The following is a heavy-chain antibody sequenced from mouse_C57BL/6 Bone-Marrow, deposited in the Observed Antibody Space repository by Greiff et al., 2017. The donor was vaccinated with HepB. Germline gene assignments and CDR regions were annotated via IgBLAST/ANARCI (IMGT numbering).Heavy chain of an antibody. CDR2: IDPENGDT. V-gene: IGHV14-4*01. Sequence: EVKLLESGAELVRPGASVKLSCTASGFNIKDDYMHWVKQRPEQGLEWIGWIDPENGDTEYASKFQGKATITADTSSNTAYLQLSSLTSEDTAVYYCTTMEVVPFDYWGQGTTLTVSS. D-gene: IGHD1-1*01. CDR1: GFNIKDDY. CDR3: TTMEVVPFDY. J-gene: IGHJ2*01.